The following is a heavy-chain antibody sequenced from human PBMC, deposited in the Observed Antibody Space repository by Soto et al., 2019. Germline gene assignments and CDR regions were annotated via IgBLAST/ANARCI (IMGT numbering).Heavy chain of an antibody. Sequence: QVHLQESGPGLVKPSGTLSLTCAVSGDSISRSNWWSWVRQPPGKGLEWIGEIYYSGSINYNPSLKSRVTISVDKSKNHFSLKLSPVTAADTAVYYCAIDVENFYDSSPPGQFDFWGQGTLVTVSS. V-gene: IGHV4-4*02. CDR2: IYYSGSI. CDR1: GDSISRSNW. J-gene: IGHJ4*02. CDR3: AIDVENFYDSSPPGQFDF. D-gene: IGHD3-22*01.